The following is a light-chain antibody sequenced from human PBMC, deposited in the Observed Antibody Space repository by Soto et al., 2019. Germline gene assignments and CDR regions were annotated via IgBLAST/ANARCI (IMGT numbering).Light chain of an antibody. V-gene: IGKV3-11*01. J-gene: IGKJ5*01. CDR2: DAS. CDR1: QSVSSY. Sequence: EIVLTQSPATLSLSPGERATLSCRASQSVSSYLAWYQQKPGQAPRLLIYDASNRATGIPARFSGSGSGTGLHPTISHLGPADFSGYYFQQRNNWPLNTFRQGARLEIK. CDR3: QQRNNWPLNT.